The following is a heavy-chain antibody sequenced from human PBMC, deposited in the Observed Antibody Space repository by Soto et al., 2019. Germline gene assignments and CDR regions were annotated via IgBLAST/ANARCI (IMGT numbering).Heavy chain of an antibody. CDR3: ARGPTYYDFWSRYYPHDY. D-gene: IGHD3-3*01. J-gene: IGHJ4*02. V-gene: IGHV3-33*01. CDR2: IWYDGSNK. Sequence: QVQLVESGGGVVQPGRSLRLSCAASGFTFSSYGMHWVRQAPGKGLEWVAVIWYDGSNKYYADSVKGRFTISRDSSKNPLNLQMNSLRAEDTAVYYGARGPTYYDFWSRYYPHDYWGQGTLVTVSS. CDR1: GFTFSSYG.